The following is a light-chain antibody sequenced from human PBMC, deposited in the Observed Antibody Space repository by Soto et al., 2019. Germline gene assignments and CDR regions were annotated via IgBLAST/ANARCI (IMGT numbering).Light chain of an antibody. V-gene: IGKV1-33*01. J-gene: IGKJ4*01. Sequence: DIQMTQSPSSLSASVGDRVTITCQASHDISNYLNWYQQKPGKAPELLIYDASNLEIGVPSRFSGSGSGTDFTFTISSLQPEDIATYYCQQYDNLPVTFGGGTKVKI. CDR3: QQYDNLPVT. CDR2: DAS. CDR1: HDISNY.